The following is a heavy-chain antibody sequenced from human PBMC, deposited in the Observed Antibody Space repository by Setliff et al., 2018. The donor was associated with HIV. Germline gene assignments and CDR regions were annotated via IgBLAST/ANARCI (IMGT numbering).Heavy chain of an antibody. V-gene: IGHV1-8*02. CDR2: MTPLTAST. CDR1: GYTFVHFD. CDR3: ARGFESCSSSCQVN. J-gene: IGHJ4*02. Sequence: ASVKVSCKTSGYTFVHFDIDWVRHAPGQGLEWIGWMTPLTASTGYSRKFQGRVTLTRDLSTGTAYMELRSLRSDDTAVYYCARGFESCSSSCQVNWGQGTLVTVSS. D-gene: IGHD6-13*01.